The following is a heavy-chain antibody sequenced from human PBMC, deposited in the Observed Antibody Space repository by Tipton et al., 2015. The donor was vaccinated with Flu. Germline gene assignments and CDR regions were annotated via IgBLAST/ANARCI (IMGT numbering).Heavy chain of an antibody. CDR3: AAGKGALRFLEWLFFDCYFDV. CDR1: GSTFRDSA. J-gene: IGHJ2*01. CDR2: IDVASGKT. Sequence: QLVQSGPEVRKPGTSVKVSCKASGSTFRDSAVQWVRQDRGQRLEWFGWIDVASGKTNYAQKFQGRVTITRDKSTNTVYMDLSSLQSEDTAVYYCAAGKGALRFLEWLFFDCYFDVWGRRTLVAVSS. V-gene: IGHV1-58*01. D-gene: IGHD3-3*01.